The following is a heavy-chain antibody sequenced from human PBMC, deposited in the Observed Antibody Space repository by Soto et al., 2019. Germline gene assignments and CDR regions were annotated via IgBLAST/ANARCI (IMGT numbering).Heavy chain of an antibody. Sequence: EVQLVESGGDLVQPGGSLRLSCAASGFTFSGHWMHWGRQVPGKGLEWVSRINTDGATSTYADSVKGRFTITRDNAKNALYLQMSALRAEVSALYYCAREAGYCSRTSCYRRAFDTWGQGTTVTVSS. V-gene: IGHV3-74*03. CDR3: AREAGYCSRTSCYRRAFDT. CDR2: INTDGATS. CDR1: GFTFSGHW. D-gene: IGHD2-2*01. J-gene: IGHJ3*02.